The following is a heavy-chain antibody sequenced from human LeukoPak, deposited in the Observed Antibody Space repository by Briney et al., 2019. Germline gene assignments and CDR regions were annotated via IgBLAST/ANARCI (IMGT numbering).Heavy chain of an antibody. CDR2: INLSGST. Sequence: SETLSLTCAVYGGSFSGYYWSWIRQPPGKGLEWIGEINLSGSTNYNPSLKSRVTISVDTSKNQFSLKLSSVTAADTAVYYCARGLSPRGYSYGYSPMYYFDYWGQGTLVTVSS. V-gene: IGHV4-34*01. CDR1: GGSFSGYY. J-gene: IGHJ4*02. CDR3: ARGLSPRGYSYGYSPMYYFDY. D-gene: IGHD5-18*01.